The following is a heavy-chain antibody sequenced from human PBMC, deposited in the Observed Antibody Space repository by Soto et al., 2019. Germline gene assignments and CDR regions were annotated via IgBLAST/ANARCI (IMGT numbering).Heavy chain of an antibody. J-gene: IGHJ4*02. D-gene: IGHD2-15*01. CDR1: GGSFSGYY. Sequence: SETLSLTCAVYGGSFSGYYWSWIRQPPGKGLEWIGEINHSGSTNYNQSLKSRVTISVDTSKNQFSLKLSSVTAADTAVYYCWAVCLGCYSFDYWGQGTLVTVSS. V-gene: IGHV4-34*03. CDR3: WAVCLGCYSFDY. CDR2: INHSGST.